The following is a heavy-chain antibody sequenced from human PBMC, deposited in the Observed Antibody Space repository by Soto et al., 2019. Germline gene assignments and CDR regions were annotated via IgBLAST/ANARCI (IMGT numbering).Heavy chain of an antibody. CDR1: GLICTPYC. J-gene: IGHJ2*01. CDR2: ICHDGSGT. D-gene: IGHD1-26*01. V-gene: IGHV3-33*01. CDR3: VRDPVALRNRVRVGYVNL. Sequence: SSVAPGLICTPYCRHWVSQAQGNGLEWVGVICHDGSGTYYADALKGRFTISRDNSKNTLFLQMDSLTVEDTAVYYCVRDPVALRNRVRVGYVNLWGRGNQVTVSS.